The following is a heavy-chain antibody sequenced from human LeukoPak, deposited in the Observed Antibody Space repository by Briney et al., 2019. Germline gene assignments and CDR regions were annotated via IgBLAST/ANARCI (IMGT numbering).Heavy chain of an antibody. V-gene: IGHV1-8*01. CDR1: GYTFTSYD. J-gene: IGHJ4*02. CDR2: MNPNSGNT. D-gene: IGHD6-6*01. Sequence: GASVKVSCKASGYTFTSYDINWVRQATGQGLEWMGWMNPNSGNTGYAQKFQGRVTMTKNTSISTAYMELSSLRSEDTAVYYCARGSSVLAARPKYWGQGTLVTVSS. CDR3: ARGSSVLAARPKY.